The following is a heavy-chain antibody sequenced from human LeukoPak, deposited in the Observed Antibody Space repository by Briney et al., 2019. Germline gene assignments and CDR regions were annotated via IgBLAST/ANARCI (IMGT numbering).Heavy chain of an antibody. CDR1: GYTFTSYY. CDR2: INPSGGST. J-gene: IGHJ4*02. CDR3: ARSRATVTTSIYYFDY. V-gene: IGHV1-46*01. Sequence: GASVKVSCKASGYTFTSYYMHWVRQAPGQGLEWMGIINPSGGSTIYTQKFQGRVTMTRDTSTSTVYMELSSPRSEDTAVYYCARSRATVTTSIYYFDYWGQGTLVTVSS. D-gene: IGHD4-17*01.